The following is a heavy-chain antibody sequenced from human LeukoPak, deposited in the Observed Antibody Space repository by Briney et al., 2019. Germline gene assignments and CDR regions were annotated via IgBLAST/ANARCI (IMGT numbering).Heavy chain of an antibody. D-gene: IGHD1-26*01. V-gene: IGHV3-23*01. Sequence: PGGSLRLSCAASGFTFSSYAMSWVRQAPGKGLEWVSAISGSGGSTYYADSVKGRFTISRDNSKNTLYLQMNSLRAEDTAVYYCAKDGGHYSGSYFAFDIWGQGTMVTVSS. CDR1: GFTFSSYA. CDR2: ISGSGGST. J-gene: IGHJ3*02. CDR3: AKDGGHYSGSYFAFDI.